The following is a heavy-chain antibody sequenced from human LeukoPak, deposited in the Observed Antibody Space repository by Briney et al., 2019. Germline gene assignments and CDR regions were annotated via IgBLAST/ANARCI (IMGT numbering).Heavy chain of an antibody. J-gene: IGHJ4*02. CDR2: IYHSGST. D-gene: IGHD3-10*01. CDR1: GYSISSGYY. Sequence: TSETLSLTCAVSGYSISSGYYWGWIRQPPGKGLEWIGSIYHSGSTYYNPSLKSRVTISVDTSKNQFSLKLSSVTAADTAVYYCTRHVSSGSPSCYFDYWGQGTLVPVSS. V-gene: IGHV4-38-2*01. CDR3: TRHVSSGSPSCYFDY.